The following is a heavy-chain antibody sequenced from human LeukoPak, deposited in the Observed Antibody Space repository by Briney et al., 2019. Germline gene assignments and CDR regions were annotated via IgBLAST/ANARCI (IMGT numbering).Heavy chain of an antibody. Sequence: PSETLSLTCAVSGGSISSSNWWTWVRQPPGKGLEWIGEIYPGGSTNYNPSLKSRVTISVDKSKNQFSLKLTSVTAADTAVYYCARHHNSGYATAIFDYWGQGTLVTVSS. CDR1: GGSISSSNW. CDR3: ARHHNSGYATAIFDY. V-gene: IGHV4-4*02. D-gene: IGHD3-22*01. J-gene: IGHJ4*02. CDR2: IYPGGST.